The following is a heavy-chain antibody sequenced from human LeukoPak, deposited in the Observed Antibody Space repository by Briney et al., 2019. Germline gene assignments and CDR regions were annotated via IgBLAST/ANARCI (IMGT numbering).Heavy chain of an antibody. V-gene: IGHV3-53*01. CDR1: GFTASSNY. J-gene: IGHJ4*02. D-gene: IGHD6-19*01. Sequence: PGGSLRLSCAASGFTASSNYMSWVRQAPGKGLEWVSVIYSGGSTYYADSVKGRFTISRDNSKNTLYLQMNSLRAEDTAVYYCARDLVDSSGWFPPFDYWGQGTLVTVSS. CDR2: IYSGGST. CDR3: ARDLVDSSGWFPPFDY.